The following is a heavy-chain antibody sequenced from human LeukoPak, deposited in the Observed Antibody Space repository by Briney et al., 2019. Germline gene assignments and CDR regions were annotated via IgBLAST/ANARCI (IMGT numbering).Heavy chain of an antibody. V-gene: IGHV4-4*02. CDR1: GGSISSSNW. D-gene: IGHD5-18*01. CDR2: IYYSGST. CDR3: ARGFRGYSYGPYFDY. Sequence: SETLSLTCAVSGGSISSSNWWSWVRQPPGKGLEWIGYIYYSGSTNYNPSLKSRVTISVDTSKNQFSLKLSSVTAADTAAYYCARGFRGYSYGPYFDYWGQGTLVTVSS. J-gene: IGHJ4*02.